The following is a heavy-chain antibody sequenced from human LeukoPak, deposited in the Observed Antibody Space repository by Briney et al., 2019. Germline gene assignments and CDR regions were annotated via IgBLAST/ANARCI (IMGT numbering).Heavy chain of an antibody. CDR3: AIGIAAAEPSFQH. D-gene: IGHD6-13*01. J-gene: IGHJ1*01. Sequence: GGSLRLSCAASGFTFNSYSMNWVRQAPGKGLEWVSSISGSRSYIYYADSVKGRFTISRDNAKNSLYLQMNSLRAEDTAVYYCAIGIAAAEPSFQHWGQGTLVTVSS. CDR1: GFTFNSYS. CDR2: ISGSRSYI. V-gene: IGHV3-21*01.